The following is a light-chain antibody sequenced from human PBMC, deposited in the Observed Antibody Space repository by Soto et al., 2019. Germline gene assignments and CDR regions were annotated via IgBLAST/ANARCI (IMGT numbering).Light chain of an antibody. CDR3: QQRYTSPRT. V-gene: IGKV1-39*01. Sequence: DIQMTQSPSSLSASVGERVTITCRASQNIDNYLNWYQQKQGKAPNLLIYAASSLQSGVPSRFSGSESGTEFTLTISILQPEDFATYFCQQRYTSPRTFCQGTRVEIK. CDR2: AAS. CDR1: QNIDNY. J-gene: IGKJ1*01.